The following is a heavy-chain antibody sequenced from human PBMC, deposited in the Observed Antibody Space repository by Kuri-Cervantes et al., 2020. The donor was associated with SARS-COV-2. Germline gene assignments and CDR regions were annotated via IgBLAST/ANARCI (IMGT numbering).Heavy chain of an antibody. CDR3: ARSGSYPYYYYYMDV. CDR1: GESFSGYY. CDR2: VNHRGST. V-gene: IGHV4-34*13. D-gene: IGHD1-26*01. J-gene: IGHJ6*03. Sequence: GESFSGYYWNWIRQSPGKGLEWIGEVNHRGSTNYNPSLKSRVTISVDTSKNQFSLKLSSVTAADTAVYYCARSGSYPYYYYYMDVWGKETTVTVSS.